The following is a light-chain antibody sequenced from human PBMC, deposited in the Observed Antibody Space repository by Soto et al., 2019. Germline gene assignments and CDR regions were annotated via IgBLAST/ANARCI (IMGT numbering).Light chain of an antibody. CDR1: QSLVYSDGNTY. J-gene: IGKJ1*01. V-gene: IGKV2-24*01. CDR3: MQGTQSPWT. Sequence: DIVMTQTPLSLFVTLGQPASISCRSSQSLVYSDGNTYLRWLQQRPGQPLRVLISRISNRFSGVPDRFSGSGAETDFTLKISRVAAEDVGVYYCMQGTQSPWTFGQGPKVEIK. CDR2: RIS.